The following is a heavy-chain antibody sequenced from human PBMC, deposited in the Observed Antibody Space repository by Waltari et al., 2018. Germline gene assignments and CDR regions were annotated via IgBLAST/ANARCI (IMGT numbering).Heavy chain of an antibody. D-gene: IGHD3-10*01. CDR2: INHSGST. V-gene: IGHV4-34*01. J-gene: IGHJ4*02. CDR1: GGSFSGTY. CDR3: ARAPYYYGSGSYYDY. Sequence: QEQLQQWGAGLLKPSETLSLTCAVYGGSFSGTYWGSNCKRPGKGHECIGGINHSGSTNYNPSLNSRVTISVDTSKNQFSLKLSSVTAADTAVYYCARAPYYYGSGSYYDYWGQGTLVTVSS.